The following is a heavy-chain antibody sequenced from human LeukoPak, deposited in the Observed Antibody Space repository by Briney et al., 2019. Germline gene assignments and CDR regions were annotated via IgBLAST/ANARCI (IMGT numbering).Heavy chain of an antibody. V-gene: IGHV3-13*01. CDR2: IGHAGDT. CDR1: GFTFSTDD. Sequence: GGSLRLSCAASGFTFSTDDMHWVRQVTGKGLEWVSAIGHAGDTYYSGSVKGRFTISRENAENSLYLQMNSLRAGDTAVYYCVRINGHNYFDNWGQGTLVTVSS. D-gene: IGHD2-21*01. CDR3: VRINGHNYFDN. J-gene: IGHJ4*02.